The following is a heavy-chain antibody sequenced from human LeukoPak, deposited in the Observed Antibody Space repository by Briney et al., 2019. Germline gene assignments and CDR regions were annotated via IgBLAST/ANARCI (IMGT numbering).Heavy chain of an antibody. CDR1: GFTFSSYG. CDR2: IWYDGSNK. Sequence: GGSLRLSCAASGFTFSSYGMHWVRQAPGKGLEWVAVIWYDGSNKYYADSVKGRSTISRDNSKNTLYLQMNSLRAEDTAVYYCARDGSIVVVPAATFDYWGQGTLVTVSS. CDR3: ARDGSIVVVPAATFDY. D-gene: IGHD2-2*01. V-gene: IGHV3-33*01. J-gene: IGHJ4*02.